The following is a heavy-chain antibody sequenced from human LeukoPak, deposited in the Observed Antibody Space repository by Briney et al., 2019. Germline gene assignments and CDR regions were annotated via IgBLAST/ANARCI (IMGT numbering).Heavy chain of an antibody. CDR1: GGSISCYY. J-gene: IGHJ4*02. D-gene: IGHD3-22*01. CDR3: ARLKYYYDNSGYYKPFDY. CDR2: IYYSGST. V-gene: IGHV4-59*01. Sequence: SETLSLTCTVSGGSISCYYWNWIRQSPGKGLEWIGYIYYSGSTNYNPSLESRVTISVDTSKNQFSLKLNSVIAADTAVYYCARLKYYYDNSGYYKPFDYWGQGTLVTVSS.